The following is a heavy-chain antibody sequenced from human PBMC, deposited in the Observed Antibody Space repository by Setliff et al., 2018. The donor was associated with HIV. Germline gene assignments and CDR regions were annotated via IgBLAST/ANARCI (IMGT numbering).Heavy chain of an antibody. D-gene: IGHD2-8*02. J-gene: IGHJ5*02. V-gene: IGHV1-18*01. CDR2: IGGDNANI. CDR1: GYDFTAYA. CDR3: ARYAASGTGRFEP. Sequence: ASVKVSCKASGYDFTAYAISWVRQAPGQGLEWMGRIGGDNANIKFAQSFQGRVTMTTDTSTNPAYLELTSLRSDDTAVYYCARYAASGTGRFEPWGQGIQVTVSS.